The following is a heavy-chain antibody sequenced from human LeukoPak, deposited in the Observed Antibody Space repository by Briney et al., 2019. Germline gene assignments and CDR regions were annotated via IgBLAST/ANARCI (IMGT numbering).Heavy chain of an antibody. CDR1: GFTFSSYA. D-gene: IGHD5-18*01. V-gene: IGHV3-30*04. Sequence: GRSLRLSCAASGFTFSSYAMHWVRQAPGKGLEWVAVISYDGSNKYYVDSVKGRFTISRDNSKNTLYLQMNSLRAEDTAVYYCARGGKIQIWPRRENYYYYMDVWGKGTTVIVSS. CDR3: ARGGKIQIWPRRENYYYYMDV. CDR2: ISYDGSNK. J-gene: IGHJ6*03.